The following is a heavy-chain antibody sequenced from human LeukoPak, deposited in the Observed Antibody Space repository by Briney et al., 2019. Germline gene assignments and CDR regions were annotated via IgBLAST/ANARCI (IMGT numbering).Heavy chain of an antibody. CDR1: GGSIGTSY. D-gene: IGHD3-10*01. CDR2: IHYSGST. J-gene: IGHJ5*02. Sequence: SETLSLTCTVSGGSIGTSYWAWIRQPPGKGLEWVAYIHYSGSTNYNPSLKSRVTISVDTSKNQFSLKLSSVTAADTAVYYCARDLGSGSYYAFETWGQGTLVTVSS. CDR3: ARDLGSGSYYAFET. V-gene: IGHV4-59*01.